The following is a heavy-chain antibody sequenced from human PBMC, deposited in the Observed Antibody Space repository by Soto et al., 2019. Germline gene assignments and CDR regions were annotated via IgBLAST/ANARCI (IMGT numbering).Heavy chain of an antibody. V-gene: IGHV4-30-4*01. CDR2: IYYSGST. CDR1: GGSISSGDYY. Sequence: QVQLQESGPGLVKPSQTLSLTCTVSGGSISSGDYYWSWIRQPPGKGLEWIGYIYYSGSTYYNPSLQSXXTISVDTSKNQFSLKLSSVTAADTAVYYCARERPDGARLDPWGQGTLVTVSS. D-gene: IGHD6-6*01. J-gene: IGHJ5*02. CDR3: ARERPDGARLDP.